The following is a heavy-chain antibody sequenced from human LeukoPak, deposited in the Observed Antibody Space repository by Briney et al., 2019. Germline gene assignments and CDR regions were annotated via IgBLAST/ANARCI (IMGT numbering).Heavy chain of an antibody. J-gene: IGHJ4*02. D-gene: IGHD4-11*01. CDR2: ISGSGGST. CDR1: GFTFSSYA. CDR3: AKDRDYLRGFDY. V-gene: IGHV3-23*01. Sequence: SGGSLRLSCAASGFTFSSYAMSWVRQAPGKGLEWVSAISGSGGSTYYADSVKGRFTISRDNSKNTLYLQMNSLRAEDTAVYYCAKDRDYLRGFDYWGQGTLVTVSS.